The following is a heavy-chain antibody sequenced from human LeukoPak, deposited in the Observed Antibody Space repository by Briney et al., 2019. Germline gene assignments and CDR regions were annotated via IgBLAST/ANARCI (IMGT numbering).Heavy chain of an antibody. V-gene: IGHV3-23*01. CDR3: AKDDGWYPLRGYFDY. Sequence: GGSLRLSCAASGFTFSSYAMSWVRQAPGKGLEWVSAISGSGGSTYYADSVKGRFIISRDNSKNTLYLQMNSLRAEDTAVYYCAKDDGWYPLRGYFDYWGQGTLVTVSS. CDR1: GFTFSSYA. D-gene: IGHD6-19*01. J-gene: IGHJ4*02. CDR2: ISGSGGST.